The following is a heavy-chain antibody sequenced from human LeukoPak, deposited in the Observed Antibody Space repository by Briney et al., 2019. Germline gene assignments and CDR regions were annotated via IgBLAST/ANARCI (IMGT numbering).Heavy chain of an antibody. Sequence: GASVKVSCKASGGTFSSYAISRVRQAPGQGLEWMGGIIPIFGTANYAQKFQGRVTITADESTSTAYMELNSLRAEDTAVYYCAREGGSSGWYVGILDYWGQGTLVTVSS. CDR2: IIPIFGTA. J-gene: IGHJ4*02. D-gene: IGHD6-19*01. V-gene: IGHV1-69*13. CDR1: GGTFSSYA. CDR3: AREGGSSGWYVGILDY.